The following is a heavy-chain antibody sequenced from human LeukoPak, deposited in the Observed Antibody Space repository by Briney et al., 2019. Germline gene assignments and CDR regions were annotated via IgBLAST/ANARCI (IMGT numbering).Heavy chain of an antibody. V-gene: IGHV3-69-1*01. CDR3: AKDRANWAIDD. D-gene: IGHD3-16*01. Sequence: PGESLRLSCVASGFTFTDHPMNWVRQAPGKGLKWISYIGGDGIAFYADSVKGRFTASKDDARKSMYLQMNSPRVEDTAVYYCAKDRANWAIDDWGQGTQVTVSS. CDR1: GFTFTDHP. CDR2: IGGDGIA. J-gene: IGHJ4*02.